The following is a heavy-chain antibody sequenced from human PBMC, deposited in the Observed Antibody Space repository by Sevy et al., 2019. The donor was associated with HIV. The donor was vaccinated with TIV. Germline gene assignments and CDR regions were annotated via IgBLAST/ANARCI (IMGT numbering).Heavy chain of an antibody. CDR1: GFIFSNYD. D-gene: IGHD1-26*01. CDR3: ARGKTMGWEKNTFDT. V-gene: IGHV3-13*01. CDR2: IGTLADT. J-gene: IGHJ3*02. Sequence: GGSLRLSCGASGFIFSNYDMHWVRQVTGKGLEWVSAIGTLADTFYADSVKGRFTISRENAKNSVYLQMNNLRVGDTAVYYCARGKTMGWEKNTFDTWGHGTTVTVSS.